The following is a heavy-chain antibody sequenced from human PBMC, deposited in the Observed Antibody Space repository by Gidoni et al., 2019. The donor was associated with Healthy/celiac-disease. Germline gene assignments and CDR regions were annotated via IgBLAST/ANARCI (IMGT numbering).Heavy chain of an antibody. CDR2: IWYDGSNK. CDR3: ARDLPLPDY. CDR1: GFTFRSYG. V-gene: IGHV3-33*01. J-gene: IGHJ4*02. Sequence: QVQLVESGGGVVQPGRSLRLSCAASGFTFRSYGMHWVRQAPGKGLEWVAVIWYDGSNKYYADSVKGRFTISRDNSKNTLYLQMNSLRAEDTAVYYCARDLPLPDYWGQGTLVTVSS.